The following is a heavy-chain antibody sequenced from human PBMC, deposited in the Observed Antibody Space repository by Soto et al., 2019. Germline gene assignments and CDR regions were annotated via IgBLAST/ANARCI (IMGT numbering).Heavy chain of an antibody. CDR1: GGSISSSSYY. V-gene: IGHV4-39*01. D-gene: IGHD3-3*01. J-gene: IGHJ4*02. Sequence: QLQLQESGPGLVKPSETLSLTCTVSGGSISSSSYYWGWIRQPPGKGLEWIGSIYYSGSTYYNPSLKSRVTISVDTSKNQFSLKLSSVTAADTAVYYCARTKVSFWSGFDYWGQGTLVTVSS. CDR2: IYYSGST. CDR3: ARTKVSFWSGFDY.